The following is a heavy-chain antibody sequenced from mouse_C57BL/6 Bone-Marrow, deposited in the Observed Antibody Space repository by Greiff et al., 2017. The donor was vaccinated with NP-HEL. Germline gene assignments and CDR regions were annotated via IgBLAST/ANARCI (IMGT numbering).Heavy chain of an antibody. V-gene: IGHV5-2*01. D-gene: IGHD1-1*01. CDR3: ARHGHYYGSSYWYFDV. CDR2: INSDGGST. Sequence: EVQGVESGGGLVQPGESLKLSCESNEYEFPSHDMSWVRKTPEKRLELVAAINSDGGSTYYPDTMERRFIISRDNTKKTLYLQMSTLRSEDTALYYCARHGHYYGSSYWYFDVWGTGTTVTVSS. J-gene: IGHJ1*03. CDR1: EYEFPSHD.